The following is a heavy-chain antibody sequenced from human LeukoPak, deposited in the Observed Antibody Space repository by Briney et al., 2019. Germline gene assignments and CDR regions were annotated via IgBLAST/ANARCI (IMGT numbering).Heavy chain of an antibody. CDR3: AREGAVGSGLMLGY. CDR2: INWNGGST. D-gene: IGHD3-22*01. V-gene: IGHV3-20*04. CDR1: GFTFDDYG. J-gene: IGHJ4*02. Sequence: GTSLRLSCAASGFTFDDYGMSWVRQAPGKGLEWVSGINWNGGSTGYADSVKGRFTISRDNAKNSLYLQMNSLRAEDTALYYCAREGAVGSGLMLGYWGQGTLVTVSS.